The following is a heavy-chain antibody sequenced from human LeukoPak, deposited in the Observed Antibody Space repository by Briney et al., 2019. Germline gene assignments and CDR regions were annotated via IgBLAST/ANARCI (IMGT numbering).Heavy chain of an antibody. V-gene: IGHV4-30-4*01. J-gene: IGHJ3*02. D-gene: IGHD5/OR15-5a*01. CDR3: ASVSGDGFDI. CDR1: GGSISSADYY. CDR2: IYYGGST. Sequence: SETLSLTCTVSGGSISSADYYWSWIRQPPGKGLEWIGYIYYGGSTYYNPSLKSRVTISVDTSKNQFSLRLTSVTAADTAVYYCASVSGDGFDIWGQGTMVTVSS.